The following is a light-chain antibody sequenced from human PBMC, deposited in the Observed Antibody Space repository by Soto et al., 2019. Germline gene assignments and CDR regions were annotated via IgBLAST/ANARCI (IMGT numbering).Light chain of an antibody. Sequence: DIQMTQSPSTLYASVGDRVTITCPASQSINSWLAWYQQKPGKAHKAMIYNAPRLESGVPSRFSGSRSGTEFTLTISFLQPEDFATYYCQQYDTYSYTFDQATKLEIK. J-gene: IGKJ2*01. CDR2: NAP. CDR3: QQYDTYSYT. V-gene: IGKV1-5*03. CDR1: QSINSW.